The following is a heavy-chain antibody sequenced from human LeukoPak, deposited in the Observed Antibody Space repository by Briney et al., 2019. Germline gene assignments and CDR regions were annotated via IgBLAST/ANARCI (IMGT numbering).Heavy chain of an antibody. CDR1: GGSFSGYD. CDR2: INHSGST. Sequence: SETLSLTCAVYGGSFSGYDWSWIRQPPGKGLEWIGEINHSGSTNYNPSLKSRVTISVDTSKNQFSLKLSSVTAADTAVYYCASLPRRIVGATTEIDYWGQGTLVTVSS. D-gene: IGHD1-26*01. V-gene: IGHV4-34*01. CDR3: ASLPRRIVGATTEIDY. J-gene: IGHJ4*02.